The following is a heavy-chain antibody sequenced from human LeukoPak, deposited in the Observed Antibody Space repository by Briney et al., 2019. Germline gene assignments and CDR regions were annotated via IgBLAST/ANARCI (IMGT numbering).Heavy chain of an antibody. D-gene: IGHD6-13*01. V-gene: IGHV3-23*01. CDR3: AKRCSWYRGIDY. Sequence: GGSLRLSCAASGFTFSSYAMSWVRQAPGKGLEWVSAISGSGGSTYYADSVKGRFTISRDNSKNTLYLQMNSLRADDTAVYYCAKRCSWYRGIDYWGQGTLVTVSS. J-gene: IGHJ4*02. CDR1: GFTFSSYA. CDR2: ISGSGGST.